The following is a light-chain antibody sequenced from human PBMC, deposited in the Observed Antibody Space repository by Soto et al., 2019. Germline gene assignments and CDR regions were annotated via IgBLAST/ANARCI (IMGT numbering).Light chain of an antibody. CDR1: QSVSIL. J-gene: IGKJ1*01. CDR3: QQYNNWPRT. V-gene: IGKV3-15*01. CDR2: GAT. Sequence: IGVKQSPAPLSVSQGERATLSCRASQSVSILLAWYQETPGQAPRLRIHGATTRATGIPARFSGSGSGTECTLTISSLQSEDFAVYYCQQYNNWPRTFGQGTKVAI.